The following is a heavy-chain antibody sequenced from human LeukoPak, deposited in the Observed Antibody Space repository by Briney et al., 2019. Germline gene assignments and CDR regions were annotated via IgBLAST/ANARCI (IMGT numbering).Heavy chain of an antibody. CDR3: ARDLSQGLVISPLKY. Sequence: PGGSLRLSCAASGFTFSDYHMSWIRQAPGKGLEWVSYISSSGSTIYYADSVKGRFTISRDNAKNSLYLQMSSLRAEGTAVYYCARDLSQGLVISPLKYWGQGTLVTVSS. CDR2: ISSSGSTI. V-gene: IGHV3-11*04. J-gene: IGHJ4*02. D-gene: IGHD3-9*01. CDR1: GFTFSDYH.